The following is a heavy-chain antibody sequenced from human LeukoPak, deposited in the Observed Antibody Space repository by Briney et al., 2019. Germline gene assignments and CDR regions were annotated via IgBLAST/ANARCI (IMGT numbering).Heavy chain of an antibody. CDR1: GGSRSFSAYY. V-gene: IGHV4-34*01. J-gene: IGHJ6*03. CDR3: ARQRSNYYYYYMDV. D-gene: IGHD4-11*01. Sequence: SETLSLTCAVYGGSRSFSAYYWSWIRQPPGKGLEWIGEINHSGSTNYNPSLKSRVTISVDTSKNQFSLKLSSVTAADTAVYYCARQRSNYYYYYMDVWGKGTTVTVSS. CDR2: INHSGST.